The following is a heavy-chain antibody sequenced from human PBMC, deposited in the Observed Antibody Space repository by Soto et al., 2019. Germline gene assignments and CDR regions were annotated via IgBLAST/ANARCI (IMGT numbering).Heavy chain of an antibody. Sequence: QVQLQQWGAGLLKPSETLSLTCAVYGGSFSGYYWSWIRQPPGKGLEWLGEINHSGRTNYNPSLKSRVTISVDTSKNQFSLKLSSVTAADTAVYYCARGRGYYYGSGSRRSDFDYWGQGTLVTVSS. D-gene: IGHD3-10*01. V-gene: IGHV4-34*01. CDR1: GGSFSGYY. CDR2: INHSGRT. J-gene: IGHJ4*02. CDR3: ARGRGYYYGSGSRRSDFDY.